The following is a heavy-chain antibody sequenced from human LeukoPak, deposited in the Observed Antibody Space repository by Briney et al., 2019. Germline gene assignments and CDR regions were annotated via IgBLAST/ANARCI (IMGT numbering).Heavy chain of an antibody. Sequence: SETLSLTCTVSGGSISNYYWSWIRQPPGKGLEWVGYISYSGSTNYNPSLKSRVTISVDTSKNQFSLKLRSVTTADTAVYYCARALLRPWFDPWGQGTLVTVSS. J-gene: IGHJ5*02. CDR1: GGSISNYY. CDR2: ISYSGST. D-gene: IGHD3-16*01. CDR3: ARALLRPWFDP. V-gene: IGHV4-59*01.